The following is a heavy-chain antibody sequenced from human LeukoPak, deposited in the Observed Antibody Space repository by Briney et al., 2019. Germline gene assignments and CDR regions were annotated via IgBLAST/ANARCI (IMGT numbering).Heavy chain of an antibody. J-gene: IGHJ5*02. CDR1: GGSMSDSIT. CDR3: AKVLTAAGLDL. CDR2: IHDDGRT. V-gene: IGHV4/OR15-8*01. D-gene: IGHD6-25*01. Sequence: PSETLSLTCSVSGGSMSDSITWGWVRQPPGKGLEWLANIHDDGRTAPNPSLRSRLTISQDRTKNQFSLKVSSVTAADTAFYYCAKVLTAAGLDLWGQGILVTVSS.